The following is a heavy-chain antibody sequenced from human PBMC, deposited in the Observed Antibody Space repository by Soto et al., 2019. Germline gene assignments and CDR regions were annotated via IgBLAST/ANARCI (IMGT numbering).Heavy chain of an antibody. CDR1: GFTFSSYA. D-gene: IGHD6-19*01. CDR2: ISYDGSNK. V-gene: IGHV3-30-3*01. J-gene: IGHJ6*02. Sequence: LRLSCAASGFTFSSYAMHWVRQAPGKGLEWVAVISYDGSNKYYADSVKGRFTISRDNSKNTLYLQMNSLRAEDTAVYYCARAIAVAGTSGGYYYYYGMDVWGQGTTVTVSS. CDR3: ARAIAVAGTSGGYYYYYGMDV.